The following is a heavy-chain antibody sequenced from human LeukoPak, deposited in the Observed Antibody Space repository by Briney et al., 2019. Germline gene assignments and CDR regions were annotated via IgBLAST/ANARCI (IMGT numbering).Heavy chain of an antibody. D-gene: IGHD3-3*01. CDR1: GYRFTSYW. CDR2: IYPGDSDT. Sequence: PGESLKISCQGSGYRFTSYWIGWVRQMPGKGLEWVGLIYPGDSDTRYSPSFQGQVTISADKSISTAYLQWSSLKASDTAMYYCARLNGVSIFGAGYYGMDVRGQGTTVTVSS. J-gene: IGHJ6*02. CDR3: ARLNGVSIFGAGYYGMDV. V-gene: IGHV5-51*01.